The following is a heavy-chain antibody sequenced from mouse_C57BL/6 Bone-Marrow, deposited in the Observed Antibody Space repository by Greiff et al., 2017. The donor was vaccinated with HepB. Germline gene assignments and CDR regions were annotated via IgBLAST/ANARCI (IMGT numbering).Heavy chain of an antibody. CDR2: IYPRSGNT. V-gene: IGHV1-81*01. J-gene: IGHJ2*01. Sequence: VQLQQSGAELARPGASVKLSCKASGYTFTSYGISWVKQRTGQGLEWIGEIYPRSGNTYYNEKFKGKATLTADKSSSTAYMELRSLTSEDSAVYFCAREGYYYGRSPPFDYWGQGTTLTVSS. D-gene: IGHD1-1*01. CDR3: AREGYYYGRSPPFDY. CDR1: GYTFTSYG.